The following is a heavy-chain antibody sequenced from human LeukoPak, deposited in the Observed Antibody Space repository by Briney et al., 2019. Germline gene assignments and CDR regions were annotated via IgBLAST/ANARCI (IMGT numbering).Heavy chain of an antibody. D-gene: IGHD2-15*01. V-gene: IGHV3-23*01. CDR1: GFTFSSHA. CDR3: AKAHSCSGGSCYDFFDY. CDR2: ISGSGGST. J-gene: IGHJ4*02. Sequence: GGSLRLSCAASGFTFSSHAMSWVRQAPGKGPEWVSAISGSGGSTYYVASVKGRFTISRDNSKNTLSLQMNSLRAEDTAIYYCAKAHSCSGGSCYDFFDYWGQGALVTVSS.